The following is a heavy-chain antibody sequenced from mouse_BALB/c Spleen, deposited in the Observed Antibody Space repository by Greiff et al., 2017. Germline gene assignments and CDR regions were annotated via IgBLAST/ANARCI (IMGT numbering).Heavy chain of an antibody. J-gene: IGHJ3*01. CDR2: INPSNGRT. CDR1: GYTFTSYW. V-gene: IGHV1S81*02. CDR3: ARGGYGLAY. D-gene: IGHD1-1*01. Sequence: QVQLQQPGAELVKPGASVKLSCKASGYTFTSYWMHWVKQRPGQGLEWIGEINPSNGRTNYNEKFKSKATLTVDKSSSTAYMQLSSLTSEDSAVYYCARGGYGLAYWGQGTLVTVSA.